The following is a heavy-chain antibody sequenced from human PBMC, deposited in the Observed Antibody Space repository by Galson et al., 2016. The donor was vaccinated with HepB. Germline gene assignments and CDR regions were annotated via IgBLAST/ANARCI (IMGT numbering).Heavy chain of an antibody. Sequence: SLRLSCAASGFTFSSYTMSWVRQAPGKGLEWVSSISGSGGSTYYSDSVKGRFTISRDNSKNTLHLQMNSLTAEDTALYYCAKVQKGGNWNPYYGMDVWGKGTAVTVSS. V-gene: IGHV3-23*01. J-gene: IGHJ6*04. D-gene: IGHD1-20*01. CDR3: AKVQKGGNWNPYYGMDV. CDR2: ISGSGGST. CDR1: GFTFSSYT.